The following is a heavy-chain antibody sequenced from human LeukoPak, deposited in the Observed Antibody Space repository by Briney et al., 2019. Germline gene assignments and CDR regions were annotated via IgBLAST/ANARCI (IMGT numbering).Heavy chain of an antibody. CDR3: ARDSPYQLLFRFDY. D-gene: IGHD2-2*01. CDR2: ISYDGSNK. V-gene: IGHV3-30-3*01. J-gene: IGHJ4*02. Sequence: GGSLRLSCAASGFTFSSYAMHWVRQAPGKGLEWVAVISYDGSNKHYADSVKGRFTISRDNSKNTLYLQMNSLRAEDTAVYYCARDSPYQLLFRFDYWGQGTLVTVSS. CDR1: GFTFSSYA.